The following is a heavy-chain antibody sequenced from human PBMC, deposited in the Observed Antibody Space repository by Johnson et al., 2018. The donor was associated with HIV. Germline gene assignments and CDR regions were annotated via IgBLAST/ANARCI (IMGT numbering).Heavy chain of an antibody. CDR2: ISSAGTDK. CDR1: GFTFSSFG. CDR3: AGPPAYCGGDVCYAFDI. V-gene: IGHV3-30*03. Sequence: QVQLVESGGGVVQPGRSLRLSCAVSGFTFSSFGMHWVRQAPGKGLEWMAVISSAGTDKYYAASVKGRFTIARDNSKNTLYLQMNSLKAEDTAVYYCAGPPAYCGGDVCYAFDIWGQGTMVTVSS. J-gene: IGHJ3*02. D-gene: IGHD2-21*02.